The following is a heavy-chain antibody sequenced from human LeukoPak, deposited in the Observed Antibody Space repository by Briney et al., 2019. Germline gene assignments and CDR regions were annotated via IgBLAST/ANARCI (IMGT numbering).Heavy chain of an antibody. D-gene: IGHD2-2*01. CDR1: GFTFSTYA. CDR3: AKSRESYWVPEFDY. V-gene: IGHV3-23*01. CDR2: ISGAGGST. J-gene: IGHJ4*02. Sequence: GGSLRLSCAASGFTFSTYAMSWVRQAPGKGLEWVSHISGAGGSTDYADSVKGRFTVSRDSSKNTLYLQMNSLRAEDTAVYYCAKSRESYWVPEFDYWGQGTLVTVSS.